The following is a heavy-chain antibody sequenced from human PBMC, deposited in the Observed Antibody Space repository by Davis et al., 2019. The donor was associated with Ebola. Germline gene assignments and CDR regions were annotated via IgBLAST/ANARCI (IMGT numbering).Heavy chain of an antibody. CDR2: MNPNSGNT. CDR1: GYTFTSYD. Sequence: ASVKVSCKASGYTFTSYDINWVRQATGQGLEWMGWMNPNSGNTGYAQKFQGRVTMTRNTSITTAYMELSSLRSEDTAVYYCARGQRYSGYGDPWGQGTLVTVSS. V-gene: IGHV1-8*01. D-gene: IGHD5-12*01. CDR3: ARGQRYSGYGDP. J-gene: IGHJ4*02.